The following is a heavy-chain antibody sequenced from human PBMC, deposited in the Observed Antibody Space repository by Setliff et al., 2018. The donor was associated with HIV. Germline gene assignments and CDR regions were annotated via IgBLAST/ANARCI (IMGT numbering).Heavy chain of an antibody. CDR3: ASRVYYYDSSGYLREEGFDP. J-gene: IGHJ5*02. CDR1: GFTFRDYA. CDR2: ISGSSSIK. V-gene: IGHV3-23*01. D-gene: IGHD3-22*01. Sequence: GGSLRLSCAASGFTFRDYAMIWVRQAPGMGLEWVSTISGSSSIKEYADFVKGRFSISRDNSKDTVFLQMDSLRAEDTAVYYCASRVYYYDSSGYLREEGFDPWGQGTLVTVSS.